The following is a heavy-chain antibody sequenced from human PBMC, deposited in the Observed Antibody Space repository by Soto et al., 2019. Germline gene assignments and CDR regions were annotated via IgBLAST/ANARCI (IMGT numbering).Heavy chain of an antibody. CDR3: ARDYCSSTSCYEAFDI. CDR1: GGSISSYY. V-gene: IGHV4-59*01. D-gene: IGHD2-2*01. CDR2: IYYSGST. J-gene: IGHJ3*02. Sequence: SETLSLTCTVSGGSISSYYGSWIRQPPGKGLEWIGYIYYSGSTNYNPSLKSRVTISVDTSKNQFSLKLSSVTAADTAVYYCARDYCSSTSCYEAFDIWGQGTXVTVSS.